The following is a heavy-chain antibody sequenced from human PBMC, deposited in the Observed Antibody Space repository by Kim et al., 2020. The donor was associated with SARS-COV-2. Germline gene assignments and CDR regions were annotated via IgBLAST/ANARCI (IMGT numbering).Heavy chain of an antibody. CDR1: GGSVSSGSYY. V-gene: IGHV4-61*01. Sequence: SETLSLTCTVSGGSVSSGSYYWSWIRQPPGKGLEWIGYIYYSGSTNYNPSLKSRVTISVDTSKNQFSLKLSSVTAADTAVYYCARDQWLRYFDYWGQGTLVTVSS. D-gene: IGHD5-12*01. CDR3: ARDQWLRYFDY. J-gene: IGHJ4*02. CDR2: IYYSGST.